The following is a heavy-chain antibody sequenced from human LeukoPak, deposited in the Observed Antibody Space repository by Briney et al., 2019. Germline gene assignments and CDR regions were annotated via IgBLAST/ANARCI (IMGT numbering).Heavy chain of an antibody. CDR3: AREPPAMGFDP. J-gene: IGHJ5*02. CDR1: GYTFTCYY. Sequence: ASVKVSCKASGYTFTCYYMHWVRQAPGQGLEWMGIINPSGGSTSYAQKFQGRVTMTRDTSTSTVYMELSSLRSEDTAVYYCAREPPAMGFDPWGQGTLVTVSS. V-gene: IGHV1-46*01. CDR2: INPSGGST. D-gene: IGHD5-18*01.